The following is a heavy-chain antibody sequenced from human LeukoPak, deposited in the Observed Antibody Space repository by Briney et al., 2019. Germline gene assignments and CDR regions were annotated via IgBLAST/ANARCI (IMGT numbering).Heavy chain of an antibody. CDR1: GYTFTSYD. Sequence: ASVKVSCKASGYTFTSYDINWVRQATGQGLEWMGWMNPNSGNTGYAQKFQGRVTMTRNTSISTAYMELSSLRSEDTAVYYCARGRLTQLDGDYWGQGTLATVSS. CDR2: MNPNSGNT. V-gene: IGHV1-8*01. D-gene: IGHD6-6*01. CDR3: ARGRLTQLDGDY. J-gene: IGHJ4*02.